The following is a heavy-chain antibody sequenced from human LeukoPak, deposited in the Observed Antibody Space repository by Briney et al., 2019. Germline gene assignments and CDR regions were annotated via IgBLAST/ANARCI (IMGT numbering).Heavy chain of an antibody. CDR1: GFTFSNAW. Sequence: GGSLRLSCAASGFTFSNAWMSWVRQAPGKGLEWVGRIKSKTDGGTTDYAAPVKGRFTISRDDSKNTLYLQMNSLKTEDTAVYYCAKVEMGSGSFGDYWGQGTLVTVSS. CDR2: IKSKTDGGTT. D-gene: IGHD1-26*01. V-gene: IGHV3-15*01. CDR3: AKVEMGSGSFGDY. J-gene: IGHJ4*02.